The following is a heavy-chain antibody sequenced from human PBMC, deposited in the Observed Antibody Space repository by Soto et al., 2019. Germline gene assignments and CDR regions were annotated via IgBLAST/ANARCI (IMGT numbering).Heavy chain of an antibody. V-gene: IGHV4-4*02. CDR1: GASISRNKW. J-gene: IGHJ4*02. Sequence: SETLSLTCAVSGASISRNKWWSWVRQPPGKGLEWIGEIHHSGRTSYNPSLKSRVTISVDKSKNQFSLELSSVTAADTAVYYCANLFDYWGQGTLVTSPQ. CDR2: IHHSGRT. CDR3: ANLFDY.